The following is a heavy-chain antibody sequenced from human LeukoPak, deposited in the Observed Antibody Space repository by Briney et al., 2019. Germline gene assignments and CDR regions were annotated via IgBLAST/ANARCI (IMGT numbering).Heavy chain of an antibody. CDR3: ARASPPRVGATAFDI. D-gene: IGHD1-26*01. Sequence: SETLSLTCTVSGGSISSYYWSWIRQPPGKGLEWIGYIYYSGSTNYNPSLKSRVTISVDTSKNQFSLKLSSVTAADTAVYYCARASPPRVGATAFDIWGQGTMVTVSS. CDR2: IYYSGST. CDR1: GGSISSYY. J-gene: IGHJ3*02. V-gene: IGHV4-59*01.